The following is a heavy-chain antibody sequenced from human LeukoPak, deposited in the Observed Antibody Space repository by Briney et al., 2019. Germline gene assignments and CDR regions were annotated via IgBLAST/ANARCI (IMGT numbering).Heavy chain of an antibody. CDR3: ASTKDTGMVTEAPLNWFDP. D-gene: IGHD5-18*01. Sequence: ASVKVSCKASGGPFSSYAISWVRQAPGQGLEWMGRIIPIFGIANYAQKFQGRVTITPDKTTNTPYMELSSLRSEDTAVYYCASTKDTGMVTEAPLNWFDPWGQGALVTVST. CDR2: IIPIFGIA. V-gene: IGHV1-69*04. CDR1: GGPFSSYA. J-gene: IGHJ5*02.